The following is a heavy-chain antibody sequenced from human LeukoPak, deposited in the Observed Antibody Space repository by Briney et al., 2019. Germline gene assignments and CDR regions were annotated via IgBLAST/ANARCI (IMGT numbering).Heavy chain of an antibody. CDR3: ARDVVVVAANPYYFDY. V-gene: IGHV1-18*01. CDR2: ISGYNGNT. CDR1: GYTFNTYG. Sequence: ASVKVSCKASGYTFNTYGITWVRQAPGQGLEWMGWISGYNGNTNYAQKLQGTVTMTTDTSTSTAYMELRSLRSDDTAVYYCARDVVVVAANPYYFDYWGQGTLVTVSS. D-gene: IGHD2-15*01. J-gene: IGHJ4*02.